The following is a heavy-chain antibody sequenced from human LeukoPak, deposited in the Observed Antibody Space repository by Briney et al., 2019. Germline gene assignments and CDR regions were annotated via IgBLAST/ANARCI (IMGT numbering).Heavy chain of an antibody. Sequence: GASLKVSCKASGGTFSSYAISWGRQAPGQGLEWMGWINPNSGGTNYAQKFQGRVTMTRDTSISTAYMELSRLRSDDTAVYYCARSIAAEHWGQGTLVTVSS. J-gene: IGHJ1*01. CDR2: INPNSGGT. CDR1: GGTFSSYA. D-gene: IGHD6-13*01. CDR3: ARSIAAEH. V-gene: IGHV1-2*02.